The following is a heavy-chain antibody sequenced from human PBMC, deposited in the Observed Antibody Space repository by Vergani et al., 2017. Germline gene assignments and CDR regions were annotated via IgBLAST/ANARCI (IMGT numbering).Heavy chain of an antibody. CDR1: GFTFGDYA. D-gene: IGHD4-17*01. J-gene: IGHJ4*02. CDR2: IRSKAYGGTT. Sequence: EVQLVESGGGLVQPGRSLRLSCTASGFTFGDYATSWFRQAPGKGLEWVGFIRSKAYGGTTEYAASVKGRFTISRDDSKSIAYLQMNSLKTEDTAVYYCARDPIDYGDYSVGRFDYWGQGTLVTVSS. V-gene: IGHV3-49*03. CDR3: ARDPIDYGDYSVGRFDY.